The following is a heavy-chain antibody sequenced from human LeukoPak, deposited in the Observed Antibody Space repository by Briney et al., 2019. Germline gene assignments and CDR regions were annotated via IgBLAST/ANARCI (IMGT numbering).Heavy chain of an antibody. J-gene: IGHJ4*01. Sequence: SETLSLTCAVSGDSISSSNWWSWVRQPPGKGLEWIGEIYHSESTNYNPSLKSRVTISVDKSKNQFSLKLSSVNAADTAVYYCARGVGMAGHFDYWGQGTLVTVSS. CDR3: ARGVGMAGHFDY. V-gene: IGHV4-4*02. D-gene: IGHD5-24*01. CDR1: GDSISSSNW. CDR2: IYHSEST.